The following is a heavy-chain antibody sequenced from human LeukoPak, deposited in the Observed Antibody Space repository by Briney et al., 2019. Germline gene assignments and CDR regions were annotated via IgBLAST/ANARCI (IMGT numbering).Heavy chain of an antibody. J-gene: IGHJ4*02. CDR2: IYHSGGT. V-gene: IGHV4-38-2*01. D-gene: IGHD3-16*01. CDR1: DFSISSGHY. CDR3: ARSTFSHASPGGYDY. Sequence: SETLSLTCVVSDFSISSGHYWGWIRQPPGKGLEWIGTIYHSGGTYYTPSLQSRVTISVDMSKNQFSLRLSRVTVADTAVYFCARSTFSHASPGGYDYWGQGILVTVSS.